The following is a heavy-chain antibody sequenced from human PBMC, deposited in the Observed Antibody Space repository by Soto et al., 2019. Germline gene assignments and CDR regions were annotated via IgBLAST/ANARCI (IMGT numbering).Heavy chain of an antibody. CDR2: FDPAVGIG. CDR3: TRDLGADFRVPDWFDP. D-gene: IGHD3-3*01. Sequence: QVQLVQSGAEVKKPGSLVKVSCKASGGTFSSNTISWVRQAPGQGLEWMGRFDPAVGIGKYSQKFQGRVTITADKSTSTVYMELSSLRSEDTAVYYCTRDLGADFRVPDWFDPWGQGTLVTVSS. V-gene: IGHV1-69*08. J-gene: IGHJ5*02. CDR1: GGTFSSNT.